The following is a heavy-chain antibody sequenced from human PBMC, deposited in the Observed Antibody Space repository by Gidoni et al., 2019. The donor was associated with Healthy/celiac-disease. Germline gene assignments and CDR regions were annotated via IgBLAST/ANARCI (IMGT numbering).Heavy chain of an antibody. J-gene: IGHJ6*02. Sequence: QVQLVQSGAEVKKPGSSVKVSCKASGGTFSSYAISWVRQAPGQGLGWMGGIIPIFGTANYAQKFQGRVTITADKSTSTAYMELSSLRSEDTAVYYCARDRFNLNYGYYYGMDVWGQGTTVTVSS. CDR3: ARDRFNLNYGYYYGMDV. CDR2: IIPIFGTA. D-gene: IGHD4-17*01. V-gene: IGHV1-69*06. CDR1: GGTFSSYA.